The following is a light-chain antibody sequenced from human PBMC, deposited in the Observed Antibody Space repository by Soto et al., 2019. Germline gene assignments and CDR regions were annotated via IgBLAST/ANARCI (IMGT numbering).Light chain of an antibody. CDR2: EVS. Sequence: QSVLTQPPSASGSPGQSVTISCTGTSSDVGGYKYVSWYQQHPGKAPKVMIYEVSKRPSGVPDRFSGSKSGNTASLTVSGLQAEDEADYYCGSYAGSKNFVVFGGGTKLTDL. J-gene: IGLJ2*01. CDR3: GSYAGSKNFVV. V-gene: IGLV2-8*01. CDR1: SSDVGGYKY.